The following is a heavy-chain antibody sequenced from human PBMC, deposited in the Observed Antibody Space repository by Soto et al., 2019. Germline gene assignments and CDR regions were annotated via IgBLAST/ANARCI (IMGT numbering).Heavy chain of an antibody. J-gene: IGHJ4*02. V-gene: IGHV4-39*01. Sequence: SETLSLTCTVSGGSISSSSYYWGWIRQPPGKGLEWIGSIYYSGSTYYNPSLKSRVTISVDTSKNQFSLKLSSVTAADTAVYYCARHIGLELGLFDYWGQGPLVTVSS. CDR3: ARHIGLELGLFDY. CDR1: GGSISSSSYY. CDR2: IYYSGST. D-gene: IGHD1-7*01.